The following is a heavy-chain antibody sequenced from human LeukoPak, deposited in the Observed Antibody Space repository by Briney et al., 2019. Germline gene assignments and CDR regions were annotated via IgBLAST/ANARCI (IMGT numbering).Heavy chain of an antibody. J-gene: IGHJ6*04. D-gene: IGHD3-3*01. CDR2: ISTYDGRT. CDR3: ARQLRFLEWLSPDV. V-gene: IGHV1-18*01. CDR1: GYVFSNYG. Sequence: GASVKVSCKASGYVFSNYGISWVRQAPGQGLEWMGWISTYDGRTNFAQKFQGRVTMTRDMSTSTVYMELSSLRSEDTAVYYCARQLRFLEWLSPDVWGKGTTVTVSS.